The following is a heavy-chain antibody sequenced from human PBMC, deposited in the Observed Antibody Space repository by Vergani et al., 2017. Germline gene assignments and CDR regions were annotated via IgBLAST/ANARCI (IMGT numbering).Heavy chain of an antibody. J-gene: IGHJ3*01. CDR1: GASINNDFYY. V-gene: IGHV4-61*02. D-gene: IGHD4-23*01. CDR3: ARDNKQLRPRAFEL. CDR2: IYVSGIT. Sequence: QVQLQESGPGLVKPSQTLSLTCTVSGASINNDFYYWHWIRQPAGTGLEWIGRIYVSGITDYNSSLQSRVSMSVDTSKNQFSLTLTSVTAADTAFYYCARDNKQLRPRAFELWGQGTMVTVS.